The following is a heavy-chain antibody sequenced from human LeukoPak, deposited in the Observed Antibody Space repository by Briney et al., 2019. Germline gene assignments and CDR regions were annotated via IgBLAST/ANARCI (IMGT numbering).Heavy chain of an antibody. D-gene: IGHD4-23*01. CDR1: GFTFTSYG. J-gene: IGHJ6*02. CDR3: ARARTYYGGSDGMDV. CDR2: ISAYNGNT. V-gene: IGHV1-18*01. Sequence: ASVKVSCKASGFTFTSYGITWVRQAPGQGLEWVGWISAYNGNTNYAQKFQGRVTITADKSTSTACMELSSLRSEDTAVYYCARARTYYGGSDGMDVWGQGTTVTVSS.